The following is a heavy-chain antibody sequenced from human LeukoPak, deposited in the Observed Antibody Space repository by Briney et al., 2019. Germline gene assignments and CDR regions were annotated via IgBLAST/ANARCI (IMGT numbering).Heavy chain of an antibody. CDR2: SYSGGDT. CDR3: ASSPVLDGSDWSFAD. CDR1: GFTVSRNY. V-gene: IGHV3-53*01. Sequence: PGGSLRPSCAASGFTVSRNYMSWVRQAPGKGLEWVSVSYSGGDTYYPDSVKGRFTVSRDNPKNTVYLQMNSLRAEDEAVYFCASSPVLDGSDWSFADWGQGTRVTVS. D-gene: IGHD1-26*01. J-gene: IGHJ4*02.